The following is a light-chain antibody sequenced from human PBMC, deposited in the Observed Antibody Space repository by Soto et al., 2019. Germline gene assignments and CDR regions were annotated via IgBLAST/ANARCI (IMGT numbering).Light chain of an antibody. CDR2: GAS. CDR3: QQYNDWPLT. Sequence: EIVLTQSPATLSLSPGERAALSCRASHSVTSSYLTWCQQKPGQAPRLLIYGASTRATCITARFSGSGSGTEFTLTISSLQSEDFAVYYCQQYNDWPLTFGGGTKVDI. J-gene: IGKJ4*01. CDR1: HSVTSSY. V-gene: IGKV3-15*01.